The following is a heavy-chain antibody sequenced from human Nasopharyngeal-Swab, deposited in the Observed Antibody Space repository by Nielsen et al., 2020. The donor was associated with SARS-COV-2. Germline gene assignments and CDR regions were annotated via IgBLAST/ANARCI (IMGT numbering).Heavy chain of an antibody. J-gene: IGHJ4*02. CDR2: ISSSSSYI. CDR3: ARDGVARLFDY. Sequence: GGSLRPSCAVSGFTFSSYSMNWVRQAPGKGLEWVSSISSSSSYIYYADSVKGRFTISRDNAKNSLYLQMNSLRAEDTAVYYCARDGVARLFDYWGRGTLVTVSS. V-gene: IGHV3-21*01. D-gene: IGHD3-10*01. CDR1: GFTFSSYS.